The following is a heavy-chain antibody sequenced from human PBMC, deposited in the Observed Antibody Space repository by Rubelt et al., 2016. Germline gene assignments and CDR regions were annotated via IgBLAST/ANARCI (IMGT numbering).Heavy chain of an antibody. J-gene: IGHJ5*02. CDR1: GGSVSSGSYY. Sequence: QVQLQESGPGLVKPSETLSLTCTVSGGSVSSGSYYWSWIRQPPGKGLEWIGSIYYSGSTYYNPSLKSRVTISVDTSKNQFSLKLSSVTAADTAVYYCARHFVRSVAGVGFLDPWGQGTLVTVSS. CDR3: ARHFVRSVAGVGFLDP. CDR2: IYYSGST. D-gene: IGHD6-19*01. V-gene: IGHV4-39*01.